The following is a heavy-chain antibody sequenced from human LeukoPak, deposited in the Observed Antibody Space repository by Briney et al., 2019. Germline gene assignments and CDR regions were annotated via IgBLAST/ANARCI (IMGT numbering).Heavy chain of an antibody. J-gene: IGHJ4*02. CDR2: INPSGGST. Sequence: ASVKVSCKASGYTFTSYYMHWVRQAPGQGLEWMGIINPSGGSTSYAQKFQGRVTMTRGTSTSTVYMELSSLRSEDTAVYYCARDYIVATTSYYFDYWGQGTLVTVSS. CDR3: ARDYIVATTSYYFDY. D-gene: IGHD5-12*01. V-gene: IGHV1-46*01. CDR1: GYTFTSYY.